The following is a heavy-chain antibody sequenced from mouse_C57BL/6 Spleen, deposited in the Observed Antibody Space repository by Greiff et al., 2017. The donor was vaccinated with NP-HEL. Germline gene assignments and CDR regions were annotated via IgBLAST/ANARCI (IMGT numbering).Heavy chain of an antibody. CDR1: GYTFTSYW. Sequence: VQLQQSGAELVKPGASVKLSCKASGYTFTSYWMHWVKQRPGQGLEWIGMIHPNSGSTNYNEKFKSKATLTVDKSSSTAYMQLSSLTSEDSAVYYCARVYGTLLFDYWGQGTTLTVSS. V-gene: IGHV1-64*01. CDR3: ARVYGTLLFDY. D-gene: IGHD1-1*01. CDR2: IHPNSGST. J-gene: IGHJ2*01.